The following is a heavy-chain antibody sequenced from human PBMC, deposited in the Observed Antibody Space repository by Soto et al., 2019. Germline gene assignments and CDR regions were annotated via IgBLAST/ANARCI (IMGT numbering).Heavy chain of an antibody. Sequence: QVQLVQSGAEVKKPGSSVKVSCKVSGDTFSSYAISWVRQAPGHGLEWMGGIIPIFGTANYAQRFQGRVTSAADESTDTAYMELSSLRSEDTAVYYCARAPPGYCSGGTYYYYYLDFWGQGTLVTVSS. J-gene: IGHJ4*02. CDR2: IIPIFGTA. V-gene: IGHV1-69*01. CDR1: GDTFSSYA. CDR3: ARAPPGYCSGGTYYYYYLDF. D-gene: IGHD2-15*01.